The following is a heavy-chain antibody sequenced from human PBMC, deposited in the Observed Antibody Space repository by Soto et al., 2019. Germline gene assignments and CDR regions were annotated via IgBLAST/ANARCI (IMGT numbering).Heavy chain of an antibody. J-gene: IGHJ4*02. V-gene: IGHV1-2*04. Sequence: QVHLVQSGPEVKKPGASVKVSCKASGYTFTGNSLHWVRQAPGQGLEWMGWINPNNGGTNYAQKFRGWVTMTRDTSISTAYMDLSRLKSDDTAVYYCAIRRSGVVYWGQGTQVTVSS. D-gene: IGHD2-15*01. CDR2: INPNNGGT. CDR1: GYTFTGNS. CDR3: AIRRSGVVY.